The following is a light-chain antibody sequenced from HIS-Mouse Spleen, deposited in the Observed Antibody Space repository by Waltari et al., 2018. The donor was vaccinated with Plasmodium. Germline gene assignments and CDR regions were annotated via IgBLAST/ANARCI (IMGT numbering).Light chain of an antibody. J-gene: IGLJ3*02. Sequence: SYELTQPPSVSVSPGQTARIPCSGDAFPKKYAYWYQQKSGQAPVLVSYEDSKRPSGIPERFSGSSSGTMATLTISGAQVEDEADYYCYSTDSSGNHRVFGGGTKLTVL. CDR2: EDS. CDR3: YSTDSSGNHRV. CDR1: AFPKKY. V-gene: IGLV3-10*01.